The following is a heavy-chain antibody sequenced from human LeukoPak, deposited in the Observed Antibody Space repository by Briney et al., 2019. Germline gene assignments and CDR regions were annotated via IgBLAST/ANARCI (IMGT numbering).Heavy chain of an antibody. V-gene: IGHV3-66*01. CDR3: ARELHSSGYPYFDY. CDR1: EFSDGSNY. CDR2: IYSGGST. D-gene: IGHD3-22*01. Sequence: PGGSLRLSCAASEFSDGSNYMTWVRQAPGKGLGWVSLIYSGGSTYYADSVKGRFTISRDNSKNTLYLQMNSLRAEDTAVYYCARELHSSGYPYFDYWGQGTLVTVSS. J-gene: IGHJ4*02.